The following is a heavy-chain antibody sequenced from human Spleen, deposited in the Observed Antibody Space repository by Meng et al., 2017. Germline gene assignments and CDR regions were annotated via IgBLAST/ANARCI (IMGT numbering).Heavy chain of an antibody. V-gene: IGHV6-1*01. CDR3: ARILRPPQPYNSGYFVDWFDP. J-gene: IGHJ5*02. Sequence: SQTPSLTGAISGDSVSSNSAAWNWIRQSPARGLEWLGRTYHRTKWYYDYAISVKSRITIKPDTSKNQFSLQLNSVTPEDTAVYYCARILRPPQPYNSGYFVDWFDPWGQGTLVTVSS. CDR2: TYHRTKWYY. D-gene: IGHD3-22*01. CDR1: GDSVSSNSAA.